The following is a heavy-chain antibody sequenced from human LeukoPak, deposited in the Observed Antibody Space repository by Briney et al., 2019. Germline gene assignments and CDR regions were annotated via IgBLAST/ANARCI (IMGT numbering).Heavy chain of an antibody. Sequence: GRSLRLSCAASGFTFSSYATSWVRQDPGKGLEWVSAISASGGSSYYADAVKGRFTISRDKSKNTLFLQMNSLRAEDTAVYYCAKSYGDYLGYFDSWGQGTLVTVSS. CDR2: ISASGGSS. D-gene: IGHD4-17*01. CDR3: AKSYGDYLGYFDS. V-gene: IGHV3-23*01. J-gene: IGHJ4*02. CDR1: GFTFSSYA.